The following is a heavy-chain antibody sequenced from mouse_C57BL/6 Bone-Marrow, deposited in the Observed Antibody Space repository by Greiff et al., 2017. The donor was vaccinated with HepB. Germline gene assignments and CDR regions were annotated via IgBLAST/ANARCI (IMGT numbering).Heavy chain of an antibody. J-gene: IGHJ3*01. CDR1: GFTFSSYA. V-gene: IGHV5-9-1*02. Sequence: EVQRVESGEGLVKPGGSLKLSCAASGFTFSSYAMSWVRQTPEKRLEWVAYISSGGDYIYYADTVKGRFTISRDNARNTLYLQMSSLKSEDTAMYYCTRDNCASPFAYWGQGTLVTVSA. CDR3: TRDNCASPFAY. D-gene: IGHD1-3*01. CDR2: ISSGGDYI.